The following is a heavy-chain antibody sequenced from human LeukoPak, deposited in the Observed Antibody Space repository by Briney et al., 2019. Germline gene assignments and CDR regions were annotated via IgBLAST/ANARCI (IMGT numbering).Heavy chain of an antibody. CDR2: IIPIFGTA. D-gene: IGHD3-22*01. CDR1: GGTFSSYA. V-gene: IGHV1-69*06. J-gene: IGHJ4*02. Sequence: SVKVSCKASGGTFSSYAISWVRQAPGQGLEWMGGIIPIFGTANYAQKFQGRVTITADKSTSTAYMELSSLRSEDTAVYYCARGLYYYDSSGYYHPLDYWGQGTLVTVSS. CDR3: ARGLYYYDSSGYYHPLDY.